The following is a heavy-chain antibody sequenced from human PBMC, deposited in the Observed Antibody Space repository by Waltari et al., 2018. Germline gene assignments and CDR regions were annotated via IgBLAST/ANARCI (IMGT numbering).Heavy chain of an antibody. J-gene: IGHJ4*02. CDR2: IKEDGSDH. V-gene: IGHV3-7*01. Sequence: EVQLVESGGGLVQPGGSLRLSCAASGFTLRHNWMSWVRLAPGKGLEWVANIKEDGSDHYYADSVKDRFTISRDNAKSSLYLQMTSLRVEDTGVYYCARDRSLFDDGWHTLDYWGQGTLVTVSS. CDR1: GFTLRHNW. D-gene: IGHD6-19*01. CDR3: ARDRSLFDDGWHTLDY.